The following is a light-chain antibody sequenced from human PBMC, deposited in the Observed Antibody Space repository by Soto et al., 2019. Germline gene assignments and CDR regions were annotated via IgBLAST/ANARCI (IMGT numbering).Light chain of an antibody. CDR1: SSNIGSAY. Sequence: QSVLTQPPSASGTPGQTVTISCSGSSSNIGSAYIYWYQHLPGTAPKLLIYRNNQRPSGVPDRFSASKSGTSASLAISGLRSEDEADYYCAAWDDSLSGYVFGTGTQLTVL. J-gene: IGLJ1*01. CDR2: RNN. CDR3: AAWDDSLSGYV. V-gene: IGLV1-47*01.